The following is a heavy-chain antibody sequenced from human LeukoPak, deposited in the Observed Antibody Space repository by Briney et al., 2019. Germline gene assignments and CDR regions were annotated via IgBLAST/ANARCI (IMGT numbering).Heavy chain of an antibody. J-gene: IGHJ4*02. CDR2: ISAFNGNT. D-gene: IGHD1-14*01. Sequence: ASVKVSCKTSGYIFNNFGITWVRQAAGQGLEWMGWISAFNGNTVYTQKVQGRLTLTTDTSTSTAFMELRNLKSDDTGIYYCTRDRVGGDLTGESLYWGQGTLVNVS. CDR1: GYIFNNFG. CDR3: TRDRVGGDLTGESLY. V-gene: IGHV1-18*01.